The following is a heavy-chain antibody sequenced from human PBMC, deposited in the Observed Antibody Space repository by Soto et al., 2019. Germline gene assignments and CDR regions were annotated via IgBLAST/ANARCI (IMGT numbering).Heavy chain of an antibody. CDR2: INQDGSEK. J-gene: IGHJ4*02. Sequence: EVQVVESGGGLVQPGGSLRLSCAGSGFTFSRYWMTWVRQAPGTGLEWVANINQDGSEKYYLDSVKGRFTISRDNAQNSVSLQLNSLRVEDTALYHCARDHDNYGDKRDYWGQGTLVTVSS. D-gene: IGHD4-17*01. CDR3: ARDHDNYGDKRDY. CDR1: GFTFSRYW. V-gene: IGHV3-7*01.